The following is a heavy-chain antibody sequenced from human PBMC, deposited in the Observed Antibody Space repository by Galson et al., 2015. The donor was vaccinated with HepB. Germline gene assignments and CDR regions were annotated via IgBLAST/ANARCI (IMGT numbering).Heavy chain of an antibody. CDR1: GYTFTSYA. V-gene: IGHV1-3*01. D-gene: IGHD2-15*01. CDR3: ARDYRGYCSGGSCYYFDY. J-gene: IGHJ4*02. CDR2: INAGNGNT. Sequence: SVKVSCKASGYTFTSYAMHWVRQAPGQRLEWMGWINAGNGNTKYSQKFQGRVTITRDTSASTAYMELSSLRSEDTAVYYCARDYRGYCSGGSCYYFDYWGQGTLVTVSS.